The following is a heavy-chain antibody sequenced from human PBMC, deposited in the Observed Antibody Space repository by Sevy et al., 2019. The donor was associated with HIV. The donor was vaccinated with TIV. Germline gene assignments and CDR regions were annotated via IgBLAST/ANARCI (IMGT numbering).Heavy chain of an antibody. CDR1: GFTFSSYW. J-gene: IGHJ4*02. D-gene: IGHD1-26*01. CDR3: ARGSRGTFGS. V-gene: IGHV3-7*01. CDR2: INRDGSTK. Sequence: GGSLRLSCAASGFTFSSYWMTWVRQAPGKGLEWVANINRDGSTKNYVDSVKGRFTTSRDNAKNTLYLQMNSLRAEDTAVYYCARGSRGTFGSWGQGTLVTVSS.